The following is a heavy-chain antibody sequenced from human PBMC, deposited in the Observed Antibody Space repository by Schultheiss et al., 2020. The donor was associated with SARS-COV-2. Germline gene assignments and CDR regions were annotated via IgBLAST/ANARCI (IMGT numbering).Heavy chain of an antibody. CDR1: GYSFTDYY. V-gene: IGHV1-2*02. D-gene: IGHD6-19*01. CDR3: ARDPLYSSGWAPWYYYGMDV. Sequence: ASVKVSCKATGYSFTDYYIHWVRQAPGQGPEWMGWIKPNSGGTNYAQKFQGRVTMTRDTSISTAYMELSRLRSDDTAVYYCARDPLYSSGWAPWYYYGMDVWGQGTTVTVSS. J-gene: IGHJ6*02. CDR2: IKPNSGGT.